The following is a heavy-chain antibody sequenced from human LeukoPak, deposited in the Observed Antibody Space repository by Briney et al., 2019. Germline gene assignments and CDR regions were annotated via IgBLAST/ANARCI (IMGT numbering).Heavy chain of an antibody. D-gene: IGHD6-13*01. J-gene: IGHJ6*03. CDR2: IYYSGST. V-gene: IGHV4-39*02. CDR3: ARDQPSSSRYMDV. Sequence: SETLSLTCTVSGGSISSVSYYWGWIRQPPGKGLEWIGSIYYSGSTHYNPSLKSRVTISVDTSKNQFSLKLSSVTAADTAVYYCARDQPSSSRYMDVWGKGTTVTVSS. CDR1: GGSISSVSYY.